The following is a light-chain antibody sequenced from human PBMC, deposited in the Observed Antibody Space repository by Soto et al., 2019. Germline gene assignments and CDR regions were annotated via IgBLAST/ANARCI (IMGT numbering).Light chain of an antibody. CDR3: QQRSNWPPYT. CDR1: QSVSSSY. V-gene: IGKV3D-20*02. Sequence: EIVLTQSPGTLSLSPGERATLSCRASQSVSSSYLAWYQQKPGQAPRLLIYLASSRATGIPDRFSGSGSGTDFTLTISRLEPEDFAVYYCQQRSNWPPYTFGQGTKLEIK. J-gene: IGKJ2*01. CDR2: LAS.